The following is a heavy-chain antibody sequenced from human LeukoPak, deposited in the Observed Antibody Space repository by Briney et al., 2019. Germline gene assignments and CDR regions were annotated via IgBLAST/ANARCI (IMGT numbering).Heavy chain of an antibody. J-gene: IGHJ3*02. V-gene: IGHV1-2*02. D-gene: IGHD3-3*01. CDR3: AVITIFGVVIGGKTFDI. CDR2: INPNSGAT. CDR1: GYTFTGYY. Sequence: ASVKVSCKASGYTFTGYYMHWVRQAPGQGLEWMGWINPNSGATNYVKKFQGRVTMTRDTSVNTAYMELSRLRSDDTAMYYCAVITIFGVVIGGKTFDIWGQGTMVTVSS.